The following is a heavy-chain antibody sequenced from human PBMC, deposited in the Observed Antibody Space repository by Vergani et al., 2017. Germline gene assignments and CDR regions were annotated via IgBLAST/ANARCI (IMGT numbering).Heavy chain of an antibody. Sequence: QVQLEQSGAEVKKPGSSVTVSCKVSGNTFTNYAISWLRQAPGQGLEWVGRIIPIFATPNYAQKLEGRVTITADESTSTAHVELNNLKSEDTAVYYCARDVKGNGYNYGIFDFWGQGTLVIVSS. CDR1: GNTFTNYA. CDR3: ARDVKGNGYNYGIFDF. CDR2: IIPIFATP. V-gene: IGHV1-69*13. J-gene: IGHJ4*02. D-gene: IGHD5-24*01.